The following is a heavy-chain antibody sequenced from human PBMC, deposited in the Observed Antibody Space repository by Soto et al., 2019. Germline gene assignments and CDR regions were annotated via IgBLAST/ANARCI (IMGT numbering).Heavy chain of an antibody. V-gene: IGHV3-23*01. CDR1: GFTFNTQA. J-gene: IGHJ4*02. CDR2: ISVSGDNT. Sequence: VQLLESGGGLEQPGGSLRLSCAASGFTFNTQAMSWVRQAPGKGLEWVSSISVSGDNTYNADAVKGRFTISRDNSKNTLYWQMNSLRAEDTAVYYCVKDRSTSDWYGYFDYWGQGTLVTVSS. D-gene: IGHD6-19*01. CDR3: VKDRSTSDWYGYFDY.